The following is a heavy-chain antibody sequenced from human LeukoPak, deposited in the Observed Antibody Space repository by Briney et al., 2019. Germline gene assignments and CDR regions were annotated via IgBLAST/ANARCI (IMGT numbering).Heavy chain of an antibody. CDR3: ARVGVSSSNARNYYSYYMDV. CDR2: IYYSGST. CDR1: GGSISSYY. J-gene: IGHJ6*03. Sequence: SETLSLTCTVSGGSISSYYWSWIRQPPGKGLEWIGYIYYSGSTNYNPSLKSRVTISVDTSKNQFSLKLSSVTAADTAVYYCARVGVSSSNARNYYSYYMDVWGKGTTVTVSS. D-gene: IGHD6-6*01. V-gene: IGHV4-59*12.